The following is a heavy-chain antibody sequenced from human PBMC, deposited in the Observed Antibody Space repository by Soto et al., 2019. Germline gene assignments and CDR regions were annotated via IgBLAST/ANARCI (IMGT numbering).Heavy chain of an antibody. V-gene: IGHV2-70*01. CDR3: ARTIVGATKDAFDI. Sequence: SGATLVNPTHTLTLTCTFSGFSLSTSGMCVSWIRQPQGKALERLALIDWDDNKYSNTSLKTKLTISKDTSKNQVVLTMTNMAPVDTATYYCARTIVGATKDAFDIWGQGTMVTVSS. D-gene: IGHD1-26*01. CDR1: GFSLSTSGMC. CDR2: IDWDDNK. J-gene: IGHJ3*02.